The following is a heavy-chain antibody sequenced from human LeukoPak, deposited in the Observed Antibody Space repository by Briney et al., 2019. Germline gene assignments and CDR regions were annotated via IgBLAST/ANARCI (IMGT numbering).Heavy chain of an antibody. CDR2: ISYDGSNK. CDR3: AKDPTRGSGWYPKTKYFQH. CDR1: GFTFSSYG. V-gene: IGHV3-30*18. Sequence: PGGSLRLSCAASGFTFSSYGMHWVRQAPGKGLEWVAVISYDGSNKYYADSVKGRFTISRDNSKNTLYLQMNSLRAEDTAVYYCAKDPTRGSGWYPKTKYFQHWGQGTLVTVSS. J-gene: IGHJ1*01. D-gene: IGHD6-19*01.